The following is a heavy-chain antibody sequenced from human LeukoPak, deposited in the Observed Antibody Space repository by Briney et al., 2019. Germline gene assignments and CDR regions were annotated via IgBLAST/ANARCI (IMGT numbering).Heavy chain of an antibody. CDR2: ISGDGDYT. J-gene: IGHJ4*02. D-gene: IGHD3/OR15-3a*01. Sequence: GGSLRLSCAASGFTFDNYAMHWVRQAPGKGLEWVSLISGDGDYTRYVESVKGRFTISRDNSKRSLYLQMNSLRVEDTALYYCAKAFGTRTGDQRYWGQGTLVTVSS. CDR3: AKAFGTRTGDQRY. CDR1: GFTFDNYA. V-gene: IGHV3-43*02.